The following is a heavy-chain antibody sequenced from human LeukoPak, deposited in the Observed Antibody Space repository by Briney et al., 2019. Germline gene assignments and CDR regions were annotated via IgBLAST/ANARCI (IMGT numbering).Heavy chain of an antibody. D-gene: IGHD5-18*01. CDR1: GGSISSYY. Sequence: PSETLSLTCTVSGGSISSYYWSWIRQPLGKGLEWIGYIYYSGSTNYNPSLKSRVTISVDTSKNQFSLKLSSVTAADTAVYYCARLSGYSYGSPGTNWFDPWGQGTLVTVSS. V-gene: IGHV4-59*08. J-gene: IGHJ5*02. CDR2: IYYSGST. CDR3: ARLSGYSYGSPGTNWFDP.